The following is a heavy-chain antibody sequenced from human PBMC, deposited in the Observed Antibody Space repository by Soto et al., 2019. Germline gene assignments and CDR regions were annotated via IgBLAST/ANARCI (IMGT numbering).Heavy chain of an antibody. CDR3: AKDYDSSGYYYDYFGY. J-gene: IGHJ4*02. CDR1: GFTFSSYA. V-gene: IGHV3-23*01. CDR2: ISGSGGST. D-gene: IGHD3-22*01. Sequence: VGSLRLSSAASGFTFSSYAMSWVRQAPGKGLEWVSAISGSGGSTYYADSVKGRFTISRDNSKNTLYLQMNSLRAEDTAVYYCAKDYDSSGYYYDYFGYWGQGTLVTVSS.